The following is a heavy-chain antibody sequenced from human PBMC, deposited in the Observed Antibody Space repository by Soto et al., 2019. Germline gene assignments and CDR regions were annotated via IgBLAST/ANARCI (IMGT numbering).Heavy chain of an antibody. J-gene: IGHJ5*02. Sequence: SETLSLTCTVSVGSISSYYWSWIRQPPGKGLEWIGYIYYSGSTNYNPSLKSRVTISVDTSKNQFSLKLSSVTAADTAVYYCARVHGYSRSWYHLNWFDPWGQGNLVTVSS. CDR3: ARVHGYSRSWYHLNWFDP. D-gene: IGHD6-13*01. V-gene: IGHV4-59*01. CDR1: VGSISSYY. CDR2: IYYSGST.